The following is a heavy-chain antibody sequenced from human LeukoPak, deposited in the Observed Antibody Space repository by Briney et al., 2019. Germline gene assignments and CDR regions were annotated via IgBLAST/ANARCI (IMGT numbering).Heavy chain of an antibody. V-gene: IGHV1-46*01. J-gene: IGHJ6*02. D-gene: IGHD6-6*01. CDR3: ALAARYYYYGMDV. CDR1: GYTLTNYY. CDR2: IDPSGGST. Sequence: ASVKVSCKASGYTLTNYYMHWVRQAPGQGLEWMGIIDPSGGSTSNAQRFQGRVTMTRDTSTSTVYMELSSLRSEDTAVYYCALAARYYYYGMDVWGQGTTVTVSS.